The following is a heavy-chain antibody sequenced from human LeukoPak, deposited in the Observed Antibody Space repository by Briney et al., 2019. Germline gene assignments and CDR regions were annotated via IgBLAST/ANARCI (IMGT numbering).Heavy chain of an antibody. CDR3: ARGSLGYCSGGSCYSGY. J-gene: IGHJ4*02. CDR2: ISAYNGNT. Sequence: GASVKVSCKASGYTFTSYGISWMRQAPGQGLEWMGWISAYNGNTNYAQKLQGRVTMTTDTSTSTAYMELRSLRSDDTAVYYCARGSLGYCSGGSCYSGYWGQGTLVTVSS. D-gene: IGHD2-15*01. CDR1: GYTFTSYG. V-gene: IGHV1-18*04.